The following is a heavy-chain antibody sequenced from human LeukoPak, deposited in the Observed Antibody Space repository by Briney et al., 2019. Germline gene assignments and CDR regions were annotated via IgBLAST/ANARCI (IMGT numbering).Heavy chain of an antibody. CDR2: ISGTGGST. Sequence: GGSLRLSCAASGFTFSTYAMSWVRQAPGKGLEWVSAISGTGGSTYYADSVKGRFTISRDNSKNTLYLQMNSLRAEDAAVYYCAKEPRDCTGGTCYSVGGYYFHYCGQGTLVTVSS. J-gene: IGHJ4*02. D-gene: IGHD2-15*01. V-gene: IGHV3-23*01. CDR1: GFTFSTYA. CDR3: AKEPRDCTGGTCYSVGGYYFHY.